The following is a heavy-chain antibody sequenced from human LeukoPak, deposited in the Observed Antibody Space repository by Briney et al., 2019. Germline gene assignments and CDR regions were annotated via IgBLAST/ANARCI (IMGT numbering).Heavy chain of an antibody. CDR1: GFTFSTCS. V-gene: IGHV3-21*04. J-gene: IGHJ4*02. CDR3: ATTRYYYDSSGYSNFDY. CDR2: ISSSSIYI. Sequence: GGSLRLSCAASGFTFSTCSLNWVRQAPGKGLEWVSSISSSSIYIYYADSVKGRFTISRDNAKNSLYLQMNSLRAEDTAVYYCATTRYYYDSSGYSNFDYWGQGTLVTVSS. D-gene: IGHD3-22*01.